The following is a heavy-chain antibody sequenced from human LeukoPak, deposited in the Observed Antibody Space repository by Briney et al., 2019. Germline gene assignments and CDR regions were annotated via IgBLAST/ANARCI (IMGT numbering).Heavy chain of an antibody. Sequence: GGSLRLSCAASGFTVSTNYMTWVRQAPGKGLEWVSVIYSGGSTYYADSVKGRFTISRDNSKNTLYLQMNSLRAEDTAVYYCARALYYYYMDVWGKGTTVTISS. CDR3: ARALYYYYMDV. CDR2: IYSGGST. CDR1: GFTVSTNY. J-gene: IGHJ6*03. V-gene: IGHV3-53*01.